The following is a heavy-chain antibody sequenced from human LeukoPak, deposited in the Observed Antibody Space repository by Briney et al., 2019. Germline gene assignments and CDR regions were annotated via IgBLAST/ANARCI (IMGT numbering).Heavy chain of an antibody. Sequence: PSETLSLTCAVYGGSFSGYYWSWIRQPPGKGLEWIGEINHSGSTNYNPSLKSRVTISVDTSKNQFSLKLSSVTAADTAVYYCARGASRVWYSSSSVRFDPWGQGTLVTVSS. CDR1: GGSFSGYY. CDR3: ARGASRVWYSSSSVRFDP. D-gene: IGHD6-6*01. V-gene: IGHV4-34*01. J-gene: IGHJ5*02. CDR2: INHSGST.